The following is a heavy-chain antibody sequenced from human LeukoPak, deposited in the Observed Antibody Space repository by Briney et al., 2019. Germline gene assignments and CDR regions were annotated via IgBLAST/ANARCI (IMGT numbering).Heavy chain of an antibody. J-gene: IGHJ6*03. D-gene: IGHD3-3*01. CDR2: ISGSGGST. Sequence: GGSLRLSCAASGFTFSSYGMSWVRQAPGKGLEWVSAISGSGGSTYYADSVKGRFTISRDNAKNTLYLQMNSLRAEDTAVYYCARKFRFHYYYYMDVWGKGTTVTISS. V-gene: IGHV3-23*01. CDR1: GFTFSSYG. CDR3: ARKFRFHYYYYMDV.